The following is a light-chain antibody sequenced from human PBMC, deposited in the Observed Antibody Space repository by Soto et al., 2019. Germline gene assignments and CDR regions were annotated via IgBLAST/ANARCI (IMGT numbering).Light chain of an antibody. CDR2: GAS. CDR1: QGVSSS. Sequence: EIVMTQSPATLSVSPGDRATLSCRASQGVSSSFAWYQQKPGQPPRLLIYGASSRATGVPGRCSGSGSGTDFTLTISLLQAEVLAVYCCQYYTNSRPRFGEGTKVDI. CDR3: QYYTNSRPR. V-gene: IGKV3D-15*01. J-gene: IGKJ1*01.